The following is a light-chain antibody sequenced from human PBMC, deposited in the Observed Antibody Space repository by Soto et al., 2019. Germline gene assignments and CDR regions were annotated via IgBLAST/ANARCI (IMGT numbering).Light chain of an antibody. CDR2: ETS. Sequence: DLQMTQSPSSLSASVGDRVTIACRASQNARSYLNWYQQKPGKAPKLLIYETSTLESGVPSKFSGTGYGTDFTLTISSLQPEDFATYYCQQTFSIPRTFGHGTKVDIK. J-gene: IGKJ1*01. CDR3: QQTFSIPRT. V-gene: IGKV1-39*01. CDR1: QNARSY.